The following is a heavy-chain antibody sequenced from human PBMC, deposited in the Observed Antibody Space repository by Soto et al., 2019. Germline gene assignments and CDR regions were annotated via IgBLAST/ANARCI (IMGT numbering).Heavy chain of an antibody. CDR2: IYYTGST. D-gene: IGHD5-12*01. CDR1: GVSISDYY. V-gene: IGHV4-59*08. Sequence: QVQLQESGPGLVKPSETLSVTCTVSGVSISDYYWSWIRRPPGKGLEWVGYIYYTGSTTYNPSLKSRLTLSVDTSKNQFSLKLRSVSAADTAVYDCARLGRWLQALDSWGQGTLVTVSS. CDR3: ARLGRWLQALDS. J-gene: IGHJ4*02.